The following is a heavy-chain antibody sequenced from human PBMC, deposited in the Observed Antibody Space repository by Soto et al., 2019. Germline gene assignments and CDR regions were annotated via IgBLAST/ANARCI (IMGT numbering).Heavy chain of an antibody. CDR1: GFTFSSYS. Sequence: GGSLRLSCAASGFTFSSYSMNWVRQAPGKGLEWVSYISSSSSTIYYADSVKGRFTISRDNAKNSLYLQMNSLRAEDTAVYYCARDLGSSWYPEYFQHWGQGTLVTAPQ. D-gene: IGHD6-13*01. CDR3: ARDLGSSWYPEYFQH. J-gene: IGHJ1*01. V-gene: IGHV3-48*01. CDR2: ISSSSSTI.